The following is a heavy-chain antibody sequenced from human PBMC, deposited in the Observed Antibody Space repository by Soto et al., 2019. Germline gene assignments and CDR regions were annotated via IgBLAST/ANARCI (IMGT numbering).Heavy chain of an antibody. J-gene: IGHJ1*01. Sequence: EVQLLESGGGLVQPGGSLRLSCAASGFTFSSYAMSWVRQAPGEGLEWVSAISGSGGSTYYADSVKGRFTISRDNSKNTLYLQMNSLRAEDTAVYYCAKDLPVVPAAIVGYFQHWGQGTLVTVSS. CDR2: ISGSGGST. CDR3: AKDLPVVPAAIVGYFQH. CDR1: GFTFSSYA. D-gene: IGHD2-2*02. V-gene: IGHV3-23*01.